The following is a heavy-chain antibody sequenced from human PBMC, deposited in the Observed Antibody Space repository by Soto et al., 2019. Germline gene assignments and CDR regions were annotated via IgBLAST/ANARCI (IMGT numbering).Heavy chain of an antibody. D-gene: IGHD6-13*01. CDR3: ARVAYSSSWYDFDY. CDR2: IWYDGSNK. Sequence: GGSLRLSCAASGFTFSSYGMHWVRQAPGKGLEWVAVIWYDGSNKYYADSVKGRFTISRDNSKNTLYLQMNSLRAEDTAVYYCARVAYSSSWYDFDYWGQGTLVTVSS. J-gene: IGHJ4*02. CDR1: GFTFSSYG. V-gene: IGHV3-33*01.